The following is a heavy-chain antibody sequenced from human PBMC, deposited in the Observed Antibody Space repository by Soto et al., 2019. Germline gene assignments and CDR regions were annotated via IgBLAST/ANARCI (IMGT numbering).Heavy chain of an antibody. CDR2: IYHSGST. CDR3: ARTEYDSSAIDY. D-gene: IGHD6-6*01. V-gene: IGHV4-39*01. J-gene: IGHJ4*02. Sequence: QLQLQESGPGLVKPSETLSLTCTVSGGSISSSSYYWGWIRQPPGKGMECIGSIYHSGSTYYNPSIKSRVTMSVDTSKSRFSLKLSSVTAADTAVYYCARTEYDSSAIDYWGQGTLVTVSS. CDR1: GGSISSSSYY.